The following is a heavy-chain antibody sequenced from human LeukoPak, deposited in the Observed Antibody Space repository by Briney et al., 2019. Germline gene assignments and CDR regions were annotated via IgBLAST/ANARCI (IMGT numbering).Heavy chain of an antibody. CDR2: INPNSGGT. V-gene: IGHV1-2*02. Sequence: GASVKVSCKASGYTFTGYYMHWVRQAPGQGLEWMGWINPNSGGTNYAQKFQGRVTMTRDTSISTAYMELSRLRSDDTAVYYCARGAIFGVVQSFAYWGQGPLVTVSS. J-gene: IGHJ4*02. CDR1: GYTFTGYY. D-gene: IGHD3-3*01. CDR3: ARGAIFGVVQSFAY.